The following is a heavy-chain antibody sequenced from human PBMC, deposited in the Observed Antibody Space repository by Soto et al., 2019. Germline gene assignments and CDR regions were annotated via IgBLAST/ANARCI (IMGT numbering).Heavy chain of an antibody. J-gene: IGHJ4*02. D-gene: IGHD4-17*01. Sequence: SLRLSCAASGFTFDDYAMHWVRQAPGKGLEWVSGISWNSGSIGYADSLKGRFTVSRDNAKNSLYLQMNSLRAEDTALYYCAKGDYRDFDNYFDYWGQGTLVTVSS. CDR2: ISWNSGSI. CDR1: GFTFDDYA. CDR3: AKGDYRDFDNYFDY. V-gene: IGHV3-9*01.